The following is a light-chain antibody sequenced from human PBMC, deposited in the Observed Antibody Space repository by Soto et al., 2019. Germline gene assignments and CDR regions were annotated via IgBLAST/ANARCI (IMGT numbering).Light chain of an antibody. CDR1: SSNIGSNY. CDR2: RDN. J-gene: IGLJ2*01. CDR3: AAWDDTLSGVV. Sequence: QSVLTQPPSESGTPGQRVTISCSGSSSNIGSNYVYWYQQLPRTAPKLLLYRDNQRPSGVPDRFSDSKSGTSASLAISGLRSDDEADYYCAAWDDTLSGVVFGGGTKLTVL. V-gene: IGLV1-47*01.